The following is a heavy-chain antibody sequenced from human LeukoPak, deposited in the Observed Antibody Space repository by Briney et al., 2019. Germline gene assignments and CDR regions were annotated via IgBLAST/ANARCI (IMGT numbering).Heavy chain of an antibody. CDR2: INHSGST. J-gene: IGHJ5*02. D-gene: IGHD2-2*01. V-gene: IGHV4-34*01. CDR3: ARADCSSTSCPNWFDP. CDR1: GGSFSSYY. Sequence: SETLSLTCAVYGGSFSSYYWSWIRQPPGKGLEWIGEINHSGSTNYNPSLKSRVTISVDTSKNQFSLKLSSVTAADTAVYYCARADCSSTSCPNWFDPWGQGTLVTVSS.